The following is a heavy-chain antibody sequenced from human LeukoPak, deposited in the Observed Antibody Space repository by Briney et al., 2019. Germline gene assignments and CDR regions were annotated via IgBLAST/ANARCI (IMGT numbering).Heavy chain of an antibody. V-gene: IGHV4-39*01. CDR1: GGSISSSPYY. CDR2: IYYSGST. Sequence: SETLSLTCSVSGGSISSSPYYWGWIRQPPGKGLEWIGNIYYSGSTYYNPSLKTRVTISVDTSKNQFSLKLTSVTAADTAVYYCARHASVDGNWPRPLDYWGQGSLVTVSS. J-gene: IGHJ4*02. D-gene: IGHD6-19*01. CDR3: ARHASVDGNWPRPLDY.